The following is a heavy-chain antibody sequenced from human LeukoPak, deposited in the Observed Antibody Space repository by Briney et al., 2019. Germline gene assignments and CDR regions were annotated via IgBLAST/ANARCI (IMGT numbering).Heavy chain of an antibody. D-gene: IGHD1-26*01. Sequence: ASVKVSCKVSGYTLTELSMHWVRQAPGKGLEWMGGFDPEDGETIYAQKFQGRVTMTEDTSTDTAYMELSSLRSEDTAAYYCATRGVGATKVYYYYMDVWGKGTTVTVSS. J-gene: IGHJ6*03. CDR3: ATRGVGATKVYYYYMDV. CDR2: FDPEDGET. CDR1: GYTLTELS. V-gene: IGHV1-24*01.